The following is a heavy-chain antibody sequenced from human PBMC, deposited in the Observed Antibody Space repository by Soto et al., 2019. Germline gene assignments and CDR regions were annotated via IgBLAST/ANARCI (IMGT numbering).Heavy chain of an antibody. CDR1: GFTFSSYW. Sequence: GGSLRLSCAASGFTFSSYWMSWVRQAPGKGLEWVANIKQDGSEKYYVDSVKGRFTISRDNAKNSLYLQMNSLRAEDTAVYYCAREGAEAPHPVFDYWGQGTLVTVSS. J-gene: IGHJ4*02. CDR2: IKQDGSEK. D-gene: IGHD6-13*01. V-gene: IGHV3-7*03. CDR3: AREGAEAPHPVFDY.